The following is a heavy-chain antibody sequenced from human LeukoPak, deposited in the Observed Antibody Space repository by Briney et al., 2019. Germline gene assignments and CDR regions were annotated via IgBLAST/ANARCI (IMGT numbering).Heavy chain of an antibody. CDR3: AKDLYSNYGPADY. Sequence: GGSLRLSCAASGFTFIIYAMSWVRQAPGKGLEWVSPINGGGVNTHYADSVGGRFTISRDNSKNTLFLQMNSLRDEDTAVYYCAKDLYSNYGPADYWGQGNLVTVSS. D-gene: IGHD4-11*01. CDR1: GFTFIIYA. V-gene: IGHV3-23*01. CDR2: INGGGVNT. J-gene: IGHJ4*02.